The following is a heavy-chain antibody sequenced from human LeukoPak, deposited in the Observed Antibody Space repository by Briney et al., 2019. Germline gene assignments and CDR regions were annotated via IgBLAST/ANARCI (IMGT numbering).Heavy chain of an antibody. CDR1: GFTFSTYG. Sequence: GRSLRLSCAASGFTFSTYGMHWVRQAPGKGLEWVAVVSYDGSNKYYADSVKGRFTISRDNSKNTLYLQMNSLRAEDTAVYYCAKDWGNWGYGYYFDHWGQGALVTVSS. J-gene: IGHJ4*02. CDR3: AKDWGNWGYGYYFDH. CDR2: VSYDGSNK. D-gene: IGHD7-27*01. V-gene: IGHV3-30*18.